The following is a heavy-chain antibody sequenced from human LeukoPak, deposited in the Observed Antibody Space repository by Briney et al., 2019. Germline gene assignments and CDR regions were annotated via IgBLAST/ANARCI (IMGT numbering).Heavy chain of an antibody. Sequence: GESLKISCKGSGYSFPSYWIGWVRQMPGKGLEWMGIIYPGDPDTRYSPSFQGQVTISADKSINTAYLQWSSLEASDTAMYYCARHTVGATTCAFDIWGQGTMVTVSS. D-gene: IGHD1-26*01. V-gene: IGHV5-51*01. CDR2: IYPGDPDT. CDR3: ARHTVGATTCAFDI. CDR1: GYSFPSYW. J-gene: IGHJ3*02.